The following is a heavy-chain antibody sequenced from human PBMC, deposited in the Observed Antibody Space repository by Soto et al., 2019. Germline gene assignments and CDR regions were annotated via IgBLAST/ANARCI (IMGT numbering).Heavy chain of an antibody. Sequence: ASVKVSCKASGYTFTTYGIAWVRQAPGQGPEWMGWISVYNGNTNSAQKVRGRVTMTTDTYTNTAYMELNSLRAEDTAVYYCARDRQDYDILTGYYYYGMDVWGQGATVTVSS. J-gene: IGHJ6*02. V-gene: IGHV1-18*01. CDR3: ARDRQDYDILTGYYYYGMDV. D-gene: IGHD3-9*01. CDR2: ISVYNGNT. CDR1: GYTFTTYG.